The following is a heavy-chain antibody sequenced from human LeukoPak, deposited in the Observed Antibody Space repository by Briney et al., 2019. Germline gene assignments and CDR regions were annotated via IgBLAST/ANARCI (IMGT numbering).Heavy chain of an antibody. CDR3: AKSLYGGMDV. J-gene: IGHJ6*04. V-gene: IGHV3-23*01. D-gene: IGHD3-16*02. Sequence: GGSLRLSGAASGFTFSSYAMAWVGQGPGKGLECVSGIRGRGSSTSYADSGKGRFTISRDNPKNTLYLQMNSLRAEHTAVYYCAKSLYGGMDVWGRGTTVRVSS. CDR2: IRGRGSST. CDR1: GFTFSSYA.